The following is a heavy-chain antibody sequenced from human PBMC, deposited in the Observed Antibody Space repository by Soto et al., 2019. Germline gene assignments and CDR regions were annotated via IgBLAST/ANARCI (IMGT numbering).Heavy chain of an antibody. CDR3: AKGLYYYDSSGYRRFDY. Sequence: PGGSLRLSCAASGFMFNNYAMSWVRQAPGKGLEWVSTVSVSGGTTYYADSLKGRFTISRDNSKKTVYLQMNRLRADDTAIYYCAKGLYYYDSSGYRRFDYWGQGTMCTVSS. V-gene: IGHV3-23*01. J-gene: IGHJ4*02. D-gene: IGHD3-22*01. CDR2: VSVSGGTT. CDR1: GFMFNNYA.